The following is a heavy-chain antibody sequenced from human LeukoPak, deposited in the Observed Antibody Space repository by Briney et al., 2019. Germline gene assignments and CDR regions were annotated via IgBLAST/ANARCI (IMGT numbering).Heavy chain of an antibody. Sequence: SETLSLTCSVSGGSVRSGNYYWSWIRQPPGKGLEWIGHVDYSGTTSYNPSLRRRVAISLETSKNQFSLKVMSLTAADTAVYYCARGIRTGYGYWGQGTLVTVSS. J-gene: IGHJ4*02. CDR2: VDYSGTT. CDR1: GGSVRSGNYY. D-gene: IGHD1-1*01. V-gene: IGHV4-61*01. CDR3: ARGIRTGYGY.